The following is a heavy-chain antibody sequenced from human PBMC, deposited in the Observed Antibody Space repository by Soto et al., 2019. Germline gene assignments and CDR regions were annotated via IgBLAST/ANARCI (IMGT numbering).Heavy chain of an antibody. CDR1: GGTFSSHG. D-gene: IGHD1-26*01. Sequence: QVQLVQSGTVVQRRGSSVKVSCQASGGTFSSHGMAWVRQAPGQGLEWMGGIIPTFGTPTYAPKSQGRVTITADKSTNTAYMELSSLRSEATGVYYCASDRSAQYFDFWGQGTLITVSS. J-gene: IGHJ4*02. CDR2: IIPTFGTP. CDR3: ASDRSAQYFDF. V-gene: IGHV1-69*06.